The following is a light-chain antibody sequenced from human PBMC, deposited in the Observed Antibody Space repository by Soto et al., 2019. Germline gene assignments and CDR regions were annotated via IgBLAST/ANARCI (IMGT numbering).Light chain of an antibody. Sequence: VLTQPPSVSAAPGRKVTISCSGSISNIGGNSVSWYQQLPGTAPKLLIYDDNKRPSGIPDRFSGSKSGTSATLGITGFQTGDEADYYCGSWDSSLRAYVFGTGTKVTVL. V-gene: IGLV1-51*01. CDR2: DDN. CDR1: ISNIGGNS. J-gene: IGLJ1*01. CDR3: GSWDSSLRAYV.